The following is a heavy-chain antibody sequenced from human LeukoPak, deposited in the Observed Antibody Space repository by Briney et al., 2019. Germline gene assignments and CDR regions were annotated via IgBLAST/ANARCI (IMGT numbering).Heavy chain of an antibody. CDR3: ASSEDCSGGSCYSDFDY. CDR2: IIPIFGTA. J-gene: IGHJ4*02. D-gene: IGHD2-15*01. V-gene: IGHV1-69*13. CDR1: GGTFSSYA. Sequence: GASVKVSCKASGGTFSSYAISWVRQAPGQGLEWMGGIIPIFGTANYAQKFQGRVTITADESTSTAYMELSSLRSEDTAVYYCASSEDCSGGSCYSDFDYWGQGTLVTVSS.